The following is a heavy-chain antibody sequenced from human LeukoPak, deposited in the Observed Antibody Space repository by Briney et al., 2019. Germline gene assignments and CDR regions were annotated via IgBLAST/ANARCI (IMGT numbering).Heavy chain of an antibody. V-gene: IGHV3-23*01. Sequence: GGSLRPSCAASGFTFSSYAMSWVRQAPGKGLEWVSAISGSGGSTYYADSVKGRFTISRDNSKNTLYLQMNSLRAEDTAVYYCAKDRSSSWWGRWFDPWGQGTLVTVSS. CDR3: AKDRSSSWWGRWFDP. D-gene: IGHD6-13*01. CDR1: GFTFSSYA. CDR2: ISGSGGST. J-gene: IGHJ5*02.